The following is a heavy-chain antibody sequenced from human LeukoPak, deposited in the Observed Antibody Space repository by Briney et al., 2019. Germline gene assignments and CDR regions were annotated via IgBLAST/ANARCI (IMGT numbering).Heavy chain of an antibody. Sequence: GGSLRLSCEASTFTVSSYWRHWVRQAPGKGLVWVSNINGDGSTTNYADSVKGRLTIARDNAKNTLYLQMNSLRAEDTAVYYCATGSGSYYDSWGLGTLVTVSS. D-gene: IGHD3-10*01. V-gene: IGHV3-74*01. CDR1: TFTVSSYW. J-gene: IGHJ4*02. CDR2: INGDGSTT. CDR3: ATGSGSYYDS.